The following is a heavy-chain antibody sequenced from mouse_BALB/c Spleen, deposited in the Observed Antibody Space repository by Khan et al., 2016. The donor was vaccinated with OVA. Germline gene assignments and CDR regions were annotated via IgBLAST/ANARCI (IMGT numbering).Heavy chain of an antibody. J-gene: IGHJ4*01. Sequence: EVQLQESGPGLVKPSQSLSLTCTVTGYSITRDYAWNWIRQFPGNKLEWMGYITNSGSTNYNPSLKSRISITRDTSKNQFFLKLNSVTTEDTATYYVASELGRYYAMDYWGQGTSVTVSS. CDR1: GYSITRDYA. D-gene: IGHD4-1*01. CDR2: ITNSGST. CDR3: ASELGRYYAMDY. V-gene: IGHV3-2*02.